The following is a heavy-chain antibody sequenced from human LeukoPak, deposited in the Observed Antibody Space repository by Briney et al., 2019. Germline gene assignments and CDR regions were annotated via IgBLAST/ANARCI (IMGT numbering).Heavy chain of an antibody. D-gene: IGHD3-22*01. CDR2: IYTSGST. J-gene: IGHJ4*02. Sequence: PSETLSLTCTVSGGSISSYYWSWIRQPAGKGLEWIGRIYTSGSTNYNPSLKSRVTMSVDTSKNQFSLKLSSVTAADTAVYYCASRGHYYDSSGYYYVDYWGQGTLVTVSS. CDR1: GGSISSYY. V-gene: IGHV4-4*07. CDR3: ASRGHYYDSSGYYYVDY.